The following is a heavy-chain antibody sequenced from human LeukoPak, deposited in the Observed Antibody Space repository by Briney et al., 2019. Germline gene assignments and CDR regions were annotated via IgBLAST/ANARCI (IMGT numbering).Heavy chain of an antibody. CDR1: GFTFSSYD. CDR2: IGTAGDT. CDR3: ARAPRGGSSWYGQSVYYFDY. V-gene: IGHV3-13*01. Sequence: GGSLRLSCAASGFTFSSYDMHWVRQATGKGLEWVSAIGTAGDTYYPGSVKGRFTNSRENAKNSLYLQMNSLRAGDTAVYYCARAPRGGSSWYGQSVYYFDYWGQGTLVTVSS. J-gene: IGHJ4*02. D-gene: IGHD6-13*01.